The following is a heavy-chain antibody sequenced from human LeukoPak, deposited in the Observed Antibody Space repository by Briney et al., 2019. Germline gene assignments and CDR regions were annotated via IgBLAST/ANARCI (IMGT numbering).Heavy chain of an antibody. D-gene: IGHD2-2*03. CDR1: GYTFTGYY. V-gene: IGHV1-2*02. J-gene: IGHJ3*02. CDR3: ARLDDADAFDI. CDR2: ITPNSGGT. Sequence: ASVKVSCKASGYTFTGYYMHWVRQAPGQGLEWMGWITPNSGGTNYAQKFQGRVTMTRDTAISTAYMELSRLRSDDTAVYYCARLDDADAFDIWGQGTMVTVSA.